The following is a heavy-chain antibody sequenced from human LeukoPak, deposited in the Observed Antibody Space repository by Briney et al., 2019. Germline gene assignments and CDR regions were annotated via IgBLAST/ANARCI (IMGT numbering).Heavy chain of an antibody. CDR3: AREDGWFGEFIRFDP. D-gene: IGHD3-10*01. V-gene: IGHV1-18*01. J-gene: IGHJ5*02. Sequence: ASVKVSCKASGYTFTSYGISWVRQAPGQGLEWMGWISAYNGNTNYAQKLQGRVTVTTDTSTSTAYMELRSLRSDDTAVYYCAREDGWFGEFIRFDPWGQGTLVTVSS. CDR2: ISAYNGNT. CDR1: GYTFTSYG.